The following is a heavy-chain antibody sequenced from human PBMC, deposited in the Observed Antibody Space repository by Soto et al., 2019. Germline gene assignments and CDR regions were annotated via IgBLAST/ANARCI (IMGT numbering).Heavy chain of an antibody. D-gene: IGHD3-22*01. Sequence: QITLKESGPTLEKPTQTLTLTCTFSGFSLSTSGVGVGWIRQPPGKALEWLALIYWDDDKRYTPSLRSRLTITKDTSKNQVVLTVTNMDPVDTATYFCAHSYYYDSSGYYQRWGYNYYYGMDVWGQGTTVTVSS. CDR1: GFSLSTSGVG. J-gene: IGHJ6*02. CDR2: IYWDDDK. V-gene: IGHV2-5*02. CDR3: AHSYYYDSSGYYQRWGYNYYYGMDV.